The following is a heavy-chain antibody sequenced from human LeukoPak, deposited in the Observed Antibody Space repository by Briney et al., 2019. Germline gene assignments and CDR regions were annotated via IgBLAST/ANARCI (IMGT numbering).Heavy chain of an antibody. CDR1: GFTFSSYE. V-gene: IGHV3-48*03. D-gene: IGHD3-22*01. Sequence: PGGSLRLSCAASGFTFSSYEMNWVRQAPGKGLEWVSYISSSGSTIYYADSVKGRFTISRDNAKNSLYLQMNNLRAEDTAVYYCARNMDYSNSVGDYSTFFFDYWGRGTLVTVSS. CDR3: ARNMDYSNSVGDYSTFFFDY. CDR2: ISSSGSTI. J-gene: IGHJ4*02.